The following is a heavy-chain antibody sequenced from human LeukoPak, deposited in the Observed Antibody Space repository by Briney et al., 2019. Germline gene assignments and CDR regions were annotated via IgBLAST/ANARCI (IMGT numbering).Heavy chain of an antibody. CDR1: GFTFSSYS. J-gene: IGHJ4*02. Sequence: PGGSLRLACAASGFTFSSYSMNWVRQAPGKGLEWVSSISSSSSYIYYADSVKGRFTISRDNAKNSLYLQMNSLRAEDTAVYYCARGRESTPDYWGQGTLVTVSS. CDR3: ARGRESTPDY. V-gene: IGHV3-21*01. CDR2: ISSSSSYI.